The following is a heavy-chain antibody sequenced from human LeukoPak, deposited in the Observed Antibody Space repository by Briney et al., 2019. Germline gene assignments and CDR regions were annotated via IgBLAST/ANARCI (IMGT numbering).Heavy chain of an antibody. Sequence: SETLSLTCTVSGGSISSYYWSRIRQPPGKGLEWIGYIYYSGSTNYNPSLKSRVTISVDTSKNQFSLKLSSVTAADTAVYYCARAGFSWQDNYFDYWGQGTLVTVSS. D-gene: IGHD5-12*01. CDR3: ARAGFSWQDNYFDY. CDR1: GGSISSYY. J-gene: IGHJ4*02. CDR2: IYYSGST. V-gene: IGHV4-59*01.